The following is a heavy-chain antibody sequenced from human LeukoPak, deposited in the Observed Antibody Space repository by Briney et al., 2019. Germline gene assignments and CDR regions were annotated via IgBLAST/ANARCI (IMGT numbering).Heavy chain of an antibody. J-gene: IGHJ4*02. CDR2: IKYDGSEN. CDR3: AKYHYGSGTSLGY. Sequence: GGSLRLSCAASGFTFIDSWMTWVRQAPGKGLERVANIKYDGSENYYVDSVKGRFTISRDNAKNSLSLHMNSLRAEDTAVYYCAKYHYGSGTSLGYWGQGTLVTVSS. D-gene: IGHD3-10*01. V-gene: IGHV3-7*01. CDR1: GFTFIDSW.